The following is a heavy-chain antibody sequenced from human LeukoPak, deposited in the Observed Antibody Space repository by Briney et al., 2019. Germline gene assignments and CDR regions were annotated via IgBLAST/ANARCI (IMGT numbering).Heavy chain of an antibody. Sequence: SETLSLTCTVSGGSISSYYWSWIRQPPGKGLEWIGYIYYSGSTNYNPSLKSRVTISVDTSKNQFSLKLSSVTAADTAVYYCARAPRRPTCFDPWGQGTLVTVSS. CDR2: IYYSGST. CDR3: ARAPRRPTCFDP. CDR1: GGSISSYY. J-gene: IGHJ5*02. V-gene: IGHV4-59*01.